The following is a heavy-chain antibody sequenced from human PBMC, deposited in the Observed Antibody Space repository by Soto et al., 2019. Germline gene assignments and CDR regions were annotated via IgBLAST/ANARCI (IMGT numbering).Heavy chain of an antibody. CDR2: IIPMLGIA. CDR1: GGTFSSYA. Sequence: QVQLVQSGAEVKKPGSSVKVSCKASGGTFSSYAISWVRQAPGQGLEWMGRIIPMLGIANYAQKFQGRVTITADKSTSTAYMELSSLRSEDTAVYYCASTTELRANPSTDAFDIWGQGTMVTVSS. V-gene: IGHV1-69*02. D-gene: IGHD1-1*01. J-gene: IGHJ3*02. CDR3: ASTTELRANPSTDAFDI.